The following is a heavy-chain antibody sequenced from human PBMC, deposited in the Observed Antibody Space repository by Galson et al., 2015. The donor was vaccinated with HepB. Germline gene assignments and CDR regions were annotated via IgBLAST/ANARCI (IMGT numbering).Heavy chain of an antibody. Sequence: SCKASGGTFSSYAISWVRQAPGQGLEWMGGIIPIFGTTNYAQKFQGRVTITADESTSTAYMELSSLRSEDTAVYYCARGDLTGYYMEYDYWGQGTLVTVSS. CDR2: IIPIFGTT. CDR1: GGTFSSYA. CDR3: ARGDLTGYYMEYDY. D-gene: IGHD3-9*01. J-gene: IGHJ4*02. V-gene: IGHV1-69*01.